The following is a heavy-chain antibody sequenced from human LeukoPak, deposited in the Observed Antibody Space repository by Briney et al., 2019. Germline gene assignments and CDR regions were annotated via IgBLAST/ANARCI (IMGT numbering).Heavy chain of an antibody. D-gene: IGHD3-22*01. V-gene: IGHV1-18*01. Sequence: ASVKVSCKASGYTFTSYGISWVRQAPGQGLEWMGWISAYNGNTNYAQKLQGRVTMTTDTSTSTAHMELRSLRSDDTAVYYCARGLTYYYDSSGYLPFDYWGQGTLVTVSS. CDR3: ARGLTYYYDSSGYLPFDY. CDR2: ISAYNGNT. CDR1: GYTFTSYG. J-gene: IGHJ4*02.